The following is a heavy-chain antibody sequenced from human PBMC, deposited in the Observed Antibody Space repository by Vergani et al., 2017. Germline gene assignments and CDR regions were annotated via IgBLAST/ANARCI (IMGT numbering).Heavy chain of an antibody. CDR2: FIPIFVTA. J-gene: IGHJ6*03. CDR1: GGTSSSYA. D-gene: IGHD2-2*02. V-gene: IGHV1-69*01. Sequence: QVQLVQSGAEVKKPGSSVKFSCKALGGTSSSYAISWVRQPPGQGLEWLGGFIPIFVTANYAQKFQGRVTITADESTSTAYMELSSLISEDTAVDYCVVGYCSSTSGYTTYYYYYMDVWGKGTTVTVSS. CDR3: VVGYCSSTSGYTTYYYYYMDV.